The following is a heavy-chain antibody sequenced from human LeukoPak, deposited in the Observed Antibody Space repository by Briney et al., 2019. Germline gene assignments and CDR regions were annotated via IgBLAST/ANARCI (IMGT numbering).Heavy chain of an antibody. D-gene: IGHD5-12*01. CDR2: ISYDGSNK. J-gene: IGHJ5*02. CDR1: GXTFSSYG. CDR3: AKTSGYRRFDP. Sequence: PGGSLRLSWAASGXTFSSYGMRWVRQAPGKGLEWVAVISYDGSNKYYADSVKGRFTISRDNSKNTLYLQMNSLRAEDTAVYYCAKTSGYRRFDPWGQGTLVTVSS. V-gene: IGHV3-30*18.